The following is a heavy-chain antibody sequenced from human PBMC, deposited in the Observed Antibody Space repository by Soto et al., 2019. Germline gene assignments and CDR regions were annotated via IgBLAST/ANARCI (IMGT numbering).Heavy chain of an antibody. Sequence: EVQLLESGGNLVQPGGSLRLSCAASGFAFSSYAMNWVRQAPGKGLEWVSGISASGDSAYYADSVKGRFTISRDNSKNTLYLQMNSLRAEDTAVYYCARGYGDYIPDAFNIWGQGTMVTVSS. CDR2: ISASGDSA. D-gene: IGHD4-17*01. CDR1: GFAFSSYA. CDR3: ARGYGDYIPDAFNI. J-gene: IGHJ3*02. V-gene: IGHV3-23*01.